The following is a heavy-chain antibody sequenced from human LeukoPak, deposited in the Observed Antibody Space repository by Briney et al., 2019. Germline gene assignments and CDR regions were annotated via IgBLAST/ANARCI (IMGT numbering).Heavy chain of an antibody. CDR3: AKRGAYYASGTKGYFDY. J-gene: IGHJ4*02. CDR1: GFTFSSYA. V-gene: IGHV3-64*01. CDR2: ISSNGGST. D-gene: IGHD3-10*01. Sequence: PGGSLRLSCAASGFTFSSYAMHWVRQAPGKGLEYVSAISSNGGSTYYANSVKGRFTISRDNSKNTLYLLMNSLRAEDTAVYYCAKRGAYYASGTKGYFDYWGQGTLVTVSS.